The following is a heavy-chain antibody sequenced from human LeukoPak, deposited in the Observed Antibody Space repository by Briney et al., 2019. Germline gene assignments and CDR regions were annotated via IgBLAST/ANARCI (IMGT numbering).Heavy chain of an antibody. CDR1: GGSISTSNYY. CDR3: ARHYSLWFGELKYFDY. J-gene: IGHJ4*02. V-gene: IGHV4-39*01. Sequence: SETLSLTCTVSGGSISTSNYYWGWIRQPPGKGLEWIGNIFYSGSTYYSPSLRSRVTISLDTSRNQFSLKLNSVTAADTAVYYCARHYSLWFGELKYFDYWGQGTLVTVSS. D-gene: IGHD3-10*01. CDR2: IFYSGST.